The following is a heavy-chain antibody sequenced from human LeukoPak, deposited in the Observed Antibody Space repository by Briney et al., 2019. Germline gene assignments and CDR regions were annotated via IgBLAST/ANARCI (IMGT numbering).Heavy chain of an antibody. CDR1: GFTFSSYW. CDR2: INSDGSST. J-gene: IGHJ4*02. V-gene: IGHV3-74*01. CDR3: ARRHYYDSSGYPFDY. Sequence: GGSLRLSCAASGFTFSSYWMHWVRQAPGKGLVWVSRINSDGSSTSYADSVKGRFTISRDNAKNTLYLQMNSLRAEDTAVYYCARRHYYDSSGYPFDYWGQGTLVTVSS. D-gene: IGHD3-22*01.